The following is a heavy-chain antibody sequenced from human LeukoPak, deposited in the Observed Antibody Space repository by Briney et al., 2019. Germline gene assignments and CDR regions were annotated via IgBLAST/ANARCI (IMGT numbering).Heavy chain of an antibody. CDR1: GYSISSGYY. CDR2: IYHSGST. D-gene: IGHD6-13*01. CDR3: ARRSIAAADYFDY. J-gene: IGHJ4*02. V-gene: IGHV4-38-2*01. Sequence: SETLSLTCALSGYSISSGYYWGWIRQPPGKGLEWIGSIYHSGSTYYNPSLKSRVTISVDTSKTQFSLKLSSVTAADTAAYYCARRSIAAADYFDYWGQGTLVTVSS.